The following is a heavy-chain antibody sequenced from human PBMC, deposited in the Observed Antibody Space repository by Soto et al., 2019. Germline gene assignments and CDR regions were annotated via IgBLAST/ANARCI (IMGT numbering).Heavy chain of an antibody. D-gene: IGHD1-1*01. J-gene: IGHJ4*02. Sequence: GGSLRLSCAASGFTFSDFYMSWIRQAPGKGLEWISYISSGSTNLFYADSVKGRFTVSRDNAKNSVYLQMDSLRAEDTAVYYCARDRNAAGSDYWGQVTLVTVSS. CDR3: ARDRNAAGSDY. V-gene: IGHV3-11*01. CDR1: GFTFSDFY. CDR2: ISSGSTNL.